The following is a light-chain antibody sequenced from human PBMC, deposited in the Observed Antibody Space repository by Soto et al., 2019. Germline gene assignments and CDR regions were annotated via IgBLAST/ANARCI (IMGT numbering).Light chain of an antibody. J-gene: IGKJ1*01. Sequence: DIQGTQFPSSLSASVGDRVTITCRASQAIGNYLAWYQQKPGKVPKLLIYAASTLQSGVPSRFSGSRSGTDFTLTVSSLQPEDVATYYCQHYNSYSEAFGQGTKVDIK. V-gene: IGKV1-27*01. CDR3: QHYNSYSEA. CDR2: AAS. CDR1: QAIGNY.